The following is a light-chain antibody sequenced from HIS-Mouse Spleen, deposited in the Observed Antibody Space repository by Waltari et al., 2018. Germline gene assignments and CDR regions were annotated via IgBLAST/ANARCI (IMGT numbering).Light chain of an antibody. Sequence: DIVMTQSPDSLAVSLVERATINCKSSQSVLYSSHNKNYLAWYQQKPGQPPKLLIYWASTRESGVPDRFSGSGSGTDFTLTISSLQAEDVAVYYCQQYYSTLWTFGQGTKVEIK. CDR2: WAS. CDR1: QSVLYSSHNKNY. V-gene: IGKV4-1*01. J-gene: IGKJ1*01. CDR3: QQYYSTLWT.